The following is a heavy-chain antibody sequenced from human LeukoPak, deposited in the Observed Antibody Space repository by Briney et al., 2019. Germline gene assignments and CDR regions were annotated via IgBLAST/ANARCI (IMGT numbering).Heavy chain of an antibody. J-gene: IGHJ1*01. D-gene: IGHD2-8*01. Sequence: SETLSLTCAVSGGSISSGGYSWSWIRQPPGKGLEWIGYIYHSGSTYYNPSLKSRVTISEDRSKNQFSLKLSSVTAADTAVYYCARGTSHFQHWGQGTLVTVSS. CDR3: ARGTSHFQH. CDR1: GGSISSGGYS. CDR2: IYHSGST. V-gene: IGHV4-30-2*01.